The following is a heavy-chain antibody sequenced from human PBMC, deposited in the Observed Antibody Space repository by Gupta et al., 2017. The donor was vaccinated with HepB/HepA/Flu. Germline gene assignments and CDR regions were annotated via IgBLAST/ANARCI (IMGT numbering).Heavy chain of an antibody. Sequence: QVQLVQSGAEVKKPGASVKVSCKASGYTFTSYAMHWVRQPPGQRLEWMGWINAGNGNTKYSQKFQGRVTITRDTSASTAYMELSSLRSEDTAVYYCAVSRSGNWYFDLWGRGTLVTVSS. J-gene: IGHJ2*01. CDR3: AVSRSGNWYFDL. D-gene: IGHD3-10*01. CDR2: INAGNGNT. CDR1: GYTFTSYA. V-gene: IGHV1-3*01.